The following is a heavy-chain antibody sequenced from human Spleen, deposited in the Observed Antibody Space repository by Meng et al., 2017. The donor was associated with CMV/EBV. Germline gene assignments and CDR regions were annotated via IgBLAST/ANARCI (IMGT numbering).Heavy chain of an antibody. CDR2: IREDGSSK. J-gene: IGHJ4*02. D-gene: IGHD2-2*02. CDR1: GFTISSNY. V-gene: IGHV3-7*01. Sequence: GESLKISCAASGFTISSNYMSWVRQAPGKGLEWVANIREDGSSKYYADPVKGRFTISRDNAKNSLFLQMSSLRAEDTAMYYCARAGLGYCSVTSCYNDYWGQGTLVTVSS. CDR3: ARAGLGYCSVTSCYNDY.